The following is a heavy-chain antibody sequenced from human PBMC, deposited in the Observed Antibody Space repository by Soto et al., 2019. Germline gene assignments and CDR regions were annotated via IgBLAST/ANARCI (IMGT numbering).Heavy chain of an antibody. J-gene: IGHJ6*02. CDR2: IYYTGTT. D-gene: IGHD3-10*01. CDR3: ARDPQDYGVPAGGIDV. Sequence: QVQLQESGPGLVKPSETLSLTCSVSGGSVSSGTHYWSWIRQPPGKGLEWIGYIYYTGTTKYNPSLKSRTSISVDTSKNQFSLKMSSVTAADTALYYCARDPQDYGVPAGGIDVWGQGTTVTVSS. CDR1: GGSVSSGTHY. V-gene: IGHV4-61*01.